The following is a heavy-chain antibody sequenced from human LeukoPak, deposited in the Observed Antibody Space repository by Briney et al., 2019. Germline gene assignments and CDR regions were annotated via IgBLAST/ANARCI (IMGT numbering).Heavy chain of an antibody. J-gene: IGHJ5*02. CDR3: RVCGGDCSLMDT. D-gene: IGHD2-21*02. Sequence: GGSLRLSCAASDLPVRSNYMSWVRQAPGKGLECVSYISRDSSTTYAASVKGRFTTSRDNSGNTLYLQMNNLKTEDTAVYYCRVCGGDCSLMDTWGQGTLVTVSS. CDR1: DLPVRSNY. V-gene: IGHV3-53*01. CDR2: ISRDSST.